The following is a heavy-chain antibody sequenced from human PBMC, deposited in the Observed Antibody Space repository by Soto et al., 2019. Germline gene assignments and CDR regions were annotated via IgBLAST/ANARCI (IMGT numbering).Heavy chain of an antibody. CDR1: GFTFSSYS. D-gene: IGHD1-26*01. CDR2: ISSSSSYI. CDR3: ARDLIVGAGFDY. J-gene: IGHJ4*02. Sequence: PGGSLRLSCAASGFTFSSYSMNWVRQAPGKGLEWVSSISSSSSYIYYADSVKGRFTISRDNAKNSLYLQMNSLRAEDTAVYYCARDLIVGAGFDYWGQGTLVTVS. V-gene: IGHV3-21*01.